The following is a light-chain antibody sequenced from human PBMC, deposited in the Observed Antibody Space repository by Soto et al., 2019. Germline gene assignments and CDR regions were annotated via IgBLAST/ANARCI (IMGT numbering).Light chain of an antibody. J-gene: IGKJ5*01. CDR1: QGISSY. Sequence: IQLTQSPSSLSASVGDRVTITCRASQGISSYLAWYQQKPGKAPKLLIYAASTLQSGVPSRFSGSGSGTDFTLTISRLQPEDFETYYCQQLNSYPITFGQGTRLEIK. V-gene: IGKV1-9*01. CDR2: AAS. CDR3: QQLNSYPIT.